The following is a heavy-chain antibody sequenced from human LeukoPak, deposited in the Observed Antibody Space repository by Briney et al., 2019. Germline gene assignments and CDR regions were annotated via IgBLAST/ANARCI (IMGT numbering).Heavy chain of an antibody. J-gene: IGHJ4*02. CDR1: GFTFSSYA. V-gene: IGHV3-23*01. CDR2: VTGSGAST. CDR3: ANEQLNRAYFDY. Sequence: GGSLRLSCAASGFTFSSYAMHWVRQAPGKGLEWVSAVTGSGASTYYADSVKGRFTISRDNSKNTLYLQMDSLRAEDTAVYYCANEQLNRAYFDYWGQGTLVTVSS. D-gene: IGHD1-1*01.